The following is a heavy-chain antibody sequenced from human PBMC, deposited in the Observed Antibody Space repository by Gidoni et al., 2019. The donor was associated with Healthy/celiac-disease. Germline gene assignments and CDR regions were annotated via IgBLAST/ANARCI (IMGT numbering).Heavy chain of an antibody. D-gene: IGHD5-18*01. Sequence: QVPLKESGPALVKPTQTPPLTCTFSGFSLSTSGMRVSWIRQPPGKALEWLARIDWDDDKFYSTSLETRLTISKDTSKNQVVLTMTNMDPVETATYYCARSDTAMGLFDYWGQGTLVTVSS. V-gene: IGHV2-70*04. J-gene: IGHJ4*02. CDR1: GFSLSTSGMR. CDR2: IDWDDDK. CDR3: ARSDTAMGLFDY.